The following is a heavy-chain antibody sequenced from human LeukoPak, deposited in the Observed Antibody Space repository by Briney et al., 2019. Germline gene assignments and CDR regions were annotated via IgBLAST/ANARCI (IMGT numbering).Heavy chain of an antibody. CDR1: GFTFSSYA. Sequence: GSLRLSCVASGFTFSSYAMSWVRPAPGKGLEWVSVISGSGANTYYADSVKGRFTISRVNSKNTLYLQMSSLRADDTAVYYCAREGYYGSGSPPSLYFDYWGQGTLVTVSS. D-gene: IGHD3-10*01. J-gene: IGHJ4*02. CDR2: ISGSGANT. CDR3: AREGYYGSGSPPSLYFDY. V-gene: IGHV3-23*01.